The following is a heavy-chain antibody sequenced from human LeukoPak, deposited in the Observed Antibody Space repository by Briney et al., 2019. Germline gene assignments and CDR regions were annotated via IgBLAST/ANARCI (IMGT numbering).Heavy chain of an antibody. D-gene: IGHD3-22*01. CDR2: VDPSDSYT. V-gene: IGHV5-10-1*01. Sequence: GESLKISCKGSGYSFTNYWISWVRQMPGKGLEWMGRVDPSDSYTNYSPSFQGHVTISADKSISTAYLQWSSLKASDTAMYYCARDDSSGYDYWGQGTLVTVSS. CDR3: ARDDSSGYDY. CDR1: GYSFTNYW. J-gene: IGHJ4*02.